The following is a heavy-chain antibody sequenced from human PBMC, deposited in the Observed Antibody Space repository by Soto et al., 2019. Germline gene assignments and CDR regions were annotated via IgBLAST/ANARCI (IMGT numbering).Heavy chain of an antibody. CDR1: GGSLTGYY. CDR3: QGGDF. Sequence: PSETLSLTCEVSGGSLTGYYWIWDRQIPGKGLEWIGEINDSGTTYYNPSFKSRLTISINTAKRQISLRLTSVIAADTGVYYCQGGDFWGQGTRVTVSS. CDR2: INDSGTT. J-gene: IGHJ4*02. D-gene: IGHD3-16*01. V-gene: IGHV4-34*01.